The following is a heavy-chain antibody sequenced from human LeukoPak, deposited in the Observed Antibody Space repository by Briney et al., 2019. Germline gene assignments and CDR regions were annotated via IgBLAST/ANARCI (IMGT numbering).Heavy chain of an antibody. D-gene: IGHD2-2*01. V-gene: IGHV1-18*01. CDR3: ARDRPPSSPLAAMNAFDI. CDR2: ISAYNGNT. J-gene: IGHJ3*02. CDR1: GYTRTSYG. Sequence: ASVKVSCKASGYTRTSYGISWGRQAPGQGLEWMGWISAYNGNTNYAQKLQGRVTMTTDTSTSTAYMALRSLRSDDTAVYYCARDRPPSSPLAAMNAFDIWGQGTMVTVSS.